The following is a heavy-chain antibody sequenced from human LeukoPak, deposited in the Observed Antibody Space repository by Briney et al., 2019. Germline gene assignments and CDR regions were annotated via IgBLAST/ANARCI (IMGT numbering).Heavy chain of an antibody. D-gene: IGHD3-10*01. CDR2: IIPILGIA. J-gene: IGHJ4*02. CDR1: GGTFSSYA. Sequence: SVKVSCKASGGTFSSYAISWVRQAPGQGLEWMGRIIPILGIANYAQKFQGRVTITADKSTSTAYMELSSLRSEDTAVYYCASPGFGEFDLDYWGQGTLVTVSS. V-gene: IGHV1-69*04. CDR3: ASPGFGEFDLDY.